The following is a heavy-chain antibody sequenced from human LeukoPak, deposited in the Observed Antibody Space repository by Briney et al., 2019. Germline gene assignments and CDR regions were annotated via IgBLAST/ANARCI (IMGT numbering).Heavy chain of an antibody. Sequence: GGSLRLSCAASGFTFSSYNMNWVRQAPGKGLEWVAFIRYDGSNKYYADSVKGRFTISRDNSKNTLYLQMNSLRAEDTAVYYCANLAVAGTRDAFDIWGQGTMVTVSS. CDR2: IRYDGSNK. CDR3: ANLAVAGTRDAFDI. CDR1: GFTFSSYN. J-gene: IGHJ3*02. V-gene: IGHV3-30*02. D-gene: IGHD6-19*01.